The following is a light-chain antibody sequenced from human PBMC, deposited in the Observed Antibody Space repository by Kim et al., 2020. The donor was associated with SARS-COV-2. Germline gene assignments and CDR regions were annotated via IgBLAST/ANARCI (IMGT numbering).Light chain of an antibody. Sequence: KTVTLSCTRSSGSIASNYVQWYQQRPGSSPTTVIYENNQRPSGVPDRFSGSIDSSSNSASLTISGLKTEDEADYYCQSYDSSNPWVFGGGTQLTVL. CDR2: ENN. CDR3: QSYDSSNPWV. V-gene: IGLV6-57*01. CDR1: SGSIASNY. J-gene: IGLJ3*02.